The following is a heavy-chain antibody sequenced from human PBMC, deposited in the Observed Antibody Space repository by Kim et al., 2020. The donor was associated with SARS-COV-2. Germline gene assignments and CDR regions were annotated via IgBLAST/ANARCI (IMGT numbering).Heavy chain of an antibody. CDR3: ARGSTTPLNWFDP. Sequence: YNPPLKSRITISGDTSQNQLSRKRSSVTAADTAVYYCARGSTTPLNWFDPWGQGTLVTVSS. J-gene: IGHJ5*02. D-gene: IGHD4-17*01. V-gene: IGHV4-59*09.